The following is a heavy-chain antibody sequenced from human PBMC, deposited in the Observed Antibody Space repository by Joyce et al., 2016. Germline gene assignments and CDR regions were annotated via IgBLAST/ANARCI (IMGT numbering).Heavy chain of an antibody. V-gene: IGHV3-21*01. Sequence: EVQLVESGGGLVKPGESLILPCKASGFIFSSYSMTWVRQAPGKGLGWGSAISRDNTYVCHADSVKGRFTISRDNARNSLYLQMNSLRAEDTAVYYCARDVLTTVTKAYGYWGQGTLVAVSS. J-gene: IGHJ4*02. D-gene: IGHD4-11*01. CDR3: ARDVLTTVTKAYGY. CDR2: ISRDNTYV. CDR1: GFIFSSYS.